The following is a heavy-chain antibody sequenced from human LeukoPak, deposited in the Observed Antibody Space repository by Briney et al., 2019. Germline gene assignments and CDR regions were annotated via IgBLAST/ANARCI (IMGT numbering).Heavy chain of an antibody. CDR1: GGTFSSYA. D-gene: IGHD6-13*01. Sequence: SVKVSCNASGGTFSSYAISWVRQAPGQWLEWMGGIIPLFGTTNYAHKFQDRVTITADKSTSTAYMELSSLRSEDTVVYYCARVVGLTGYSSSWYSGYYYYMDVWGKGTTVTVSS. CDR3: ARVVGLTGYSSSWYSGYYYYMDV. J-gene: IGHJ6*03. V-gene: IGHV1-69*06. CDR2: IIPLFGTT.